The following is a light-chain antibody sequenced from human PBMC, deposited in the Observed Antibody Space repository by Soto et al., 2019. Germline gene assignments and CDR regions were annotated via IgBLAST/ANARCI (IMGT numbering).Light chain of an antibody. V-gene: IGKV4-1*01. Sequence: DTVMTQSPDSLAVSLGERATINCKSSQSVLYSSNNKSFLAWYQQKPGQPPNLLIYWASTRESGVPDRFSGSGSGTDFTLTISSLQAEDLAVYYCQQYYYTPRTFGQGTKVEIK. CDR1: QSVLYSSNNKSF. CDR2: WAS. CDR3: QQYYYTPRT. J-gene: IGKJ1*01.